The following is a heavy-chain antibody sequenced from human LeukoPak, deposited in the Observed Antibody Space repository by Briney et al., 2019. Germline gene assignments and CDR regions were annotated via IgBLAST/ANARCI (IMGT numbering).Heavy chain of an antibody. D-gene: IGHD2-21*02. CDR3: AKEPPQCGADCFSLLDY. CDR1: GFTFSTYS. Sequence: GGSLRLSCAASGFTFSTYSMSWVRQAPGKGLEWVSLINSGGKTYYADSVKGRFTISRDNSKNMLFLQMNSLRADDTAVHFCAKEPPQCGADCFSLLDYWGQGTLVTVSS. J-gene: IGHJ4*02. CDR2: INSGGKT. V-gene: IGHV3-23*01.